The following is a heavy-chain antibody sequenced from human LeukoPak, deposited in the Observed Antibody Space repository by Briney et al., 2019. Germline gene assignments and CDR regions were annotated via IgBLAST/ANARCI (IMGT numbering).Heavy chain of an antibody. CDR1: GGTFSSYA. CDR3: AVGRWLQKLGNSAYYYYYMDV. Sequence: SVKVSCKASGGTFSSYAISWVRQAPGQGLERMGGIIPICGTANYAQKFQCRVTTATDQSTSTAYMELSSLRSEDTAVYYCAVGRWLQKLGNSAYYYYYMDVWGKGTTVTVSS. V-gene: IGHV1-69*05. CDR2: IIPICGTA. D-gene: IGHD5-24*01. J-gene: IGHJ6*03.